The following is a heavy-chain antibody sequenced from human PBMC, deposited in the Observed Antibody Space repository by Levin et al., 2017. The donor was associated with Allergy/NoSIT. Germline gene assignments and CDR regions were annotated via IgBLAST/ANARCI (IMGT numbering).Heavy chain of an antibody. D-gene: IGHD3-22*01. CDR3: ARERYYDSSGYYYYYYGMDV. CDR2: INAGNGNT. CDR1: GYTFTSYA. Sequence: ASVKVSCKASGYTFTSYAMHWVRQAPGQRLEWMGWINAGNGNTKYSQKFQGRVTITRDTSASTAYMELSSLRSEDTAVYYCARERYYDSSGYYYYYYGMDVWGQGTTVTVSS. V-gene: IGHV1-3*01. J-gene: IGHJ6*02.